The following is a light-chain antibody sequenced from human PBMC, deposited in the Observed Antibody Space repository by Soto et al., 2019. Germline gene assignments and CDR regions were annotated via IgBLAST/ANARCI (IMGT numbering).Light chain of an antibody. CDR2: EGS. J-gene: IGKJ2*01. CDR1: QSVNSY. Sequence: EIVLTQSPATLSLSPGERATLSCRASQSVNSYVAWYQQKPGQAPRLLTYEGSKRAPGIPARFIGSGSGTDFTLTISNLEPEDFAVYDCQRLSNWPATFGQGTKVVI. CDR3: QRLSNWPAT. V-gene: IGKV3-11*01.